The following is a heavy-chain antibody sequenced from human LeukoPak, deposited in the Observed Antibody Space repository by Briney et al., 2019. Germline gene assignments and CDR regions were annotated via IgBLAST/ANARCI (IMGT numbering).Heavy chain of an antibody. Sequence: GGSLRLSCAASGFTFSSYWMSWVRQTPGKGLGWVANIKQDGSEKSSVDSVKGRFTISRDNAKNSLYVQMNSLRVEDTAVYYCAREGPGGFDIWGQGTMVTVSS. CDR2: IKQDGSEK. D-gene: IGHD3-10*01. CDR3: AREGPGGFDI. CDR1: GFTFSSYW. V-gene: IGHV3-7*01. J-gene: IGHJ3*02.